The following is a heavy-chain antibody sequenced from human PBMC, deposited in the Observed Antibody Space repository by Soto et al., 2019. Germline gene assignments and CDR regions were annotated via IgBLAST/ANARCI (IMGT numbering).Heavy chain of an antibody. CDR3: ARGSSIAGLYYGMDV. J-gene: IGHJ6*02. V-gene: IGHV4-31*03. Sequence: PSETLSLTCTVSGGSISSGGYYWTWIRQHPGKGLEWIGYNYYSGITYYNPSLKSRVTISLDTSKNQFSLKLSSVTAADTAVYYCARGSSIAGLYYGMDVWGQGTTVTDSS. CDR2: NYYSGIT. D-gene: IGHD6-6*01. CDR1: GGSISSGGYY.